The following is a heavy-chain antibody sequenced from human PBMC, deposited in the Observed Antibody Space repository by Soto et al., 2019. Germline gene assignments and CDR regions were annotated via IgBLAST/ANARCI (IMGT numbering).Heavy chain of an antibody. J-gene: IGHJ5*02. CDR1: GGSISSGGYY. CDR3: ARDGTAAAGLRFDP. D-gene: IGHD6-13*01. Sequence: QVQLQESGPGLVKPSQTLSLTCTVSGGSISSGGYYWSWIRQHPGKGLEWIGYIYYSGSTYYNPSLKSRVTISVDTSKNQYSLKLSSVTAADTAVYYCARDGTAAAGLRFDPWGQGTLVTVSS. CDR2: IYYSGST. V-gene: IGHV4-31*03.